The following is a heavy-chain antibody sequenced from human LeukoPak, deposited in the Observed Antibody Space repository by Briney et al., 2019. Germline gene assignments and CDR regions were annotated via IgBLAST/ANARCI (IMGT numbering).Heavy chain of an antibody. J-gene: IGHJ4*02. V-gene: IGHV4-34*01. CDR2: INHSGST. Sequence: SETLSLTCAVYGGSFSGYYWSWIRQPPGKGLEWIGEINHSGSTNYNPSLKSRVTISVDTSKNQFSLKLSSVTAAGTAVYYCAGRQLWLRYWGQGTLVTVSS. CDR1: GGSFSGYY. D-gene: IGHD5-18*01. CDR3: AGRQLWLRY.